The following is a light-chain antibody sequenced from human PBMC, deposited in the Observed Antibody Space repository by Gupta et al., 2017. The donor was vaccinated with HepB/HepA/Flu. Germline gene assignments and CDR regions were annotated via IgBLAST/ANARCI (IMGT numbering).Light chain of an antibody. V-gene: IGKV1-5*03. CDR2: KAS. CDR3: QQDNSYSWT. CDR1: QSISSW. Sequence: DIQMTQSPSTLSASVGDRVTITCRASQSISSWLAWYQQKPGKAPKLLIYKASSLEGGIPSRFSGSGSGTEFTLTISSLQPDDFATYYCQQDNSYSWTFGQGTKVEIK. J-gene: IGKJ1*01.